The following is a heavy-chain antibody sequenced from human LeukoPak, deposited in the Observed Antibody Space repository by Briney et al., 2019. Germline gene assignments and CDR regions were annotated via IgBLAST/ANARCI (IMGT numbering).Heavy chain of an antibody. V-gene: IGHV1-69*01. D-gene: IGHD6-13*01. J-gene: IGHJ4*02. CDR2: IIPIFGTA. CDR1: GGTFSSYA. CDR3: ARDQRIAAAGTGFDY. Sequence: SVKVPCKASGGTFSSYAISWVRQAPGQGLEWMGGIIPIFGTANYAQKFQGRVTITADESTSTAYMELSSLRSEDAAVYYCARDQRIAAAGTGFDYWGQGTLVTVSS.